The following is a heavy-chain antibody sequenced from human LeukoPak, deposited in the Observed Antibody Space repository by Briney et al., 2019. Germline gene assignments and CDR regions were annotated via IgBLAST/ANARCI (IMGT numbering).Heavy chain of an antibody. Sequence: SETLSLTCTVSGGSISSYYWSWIRQPPGKGLEWIGYIYYSGSTNYNPSLKSRVTISVDTSKKQFSLKLSSVTAADTAVYYCASSRPAVGFYYFDYWGQGTLVTVSS. CDR2: IYYSGST. CDR3: ASSRPAVGFYYFDY. D-gene: IGHD1-1*01. CDR1: GGSISSYY. V-gene: IGHV4-59*08. J-gene: IGHJ4*02.